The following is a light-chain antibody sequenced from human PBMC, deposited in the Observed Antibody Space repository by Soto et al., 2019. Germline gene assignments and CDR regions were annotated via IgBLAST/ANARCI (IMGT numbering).Light chain of an antibody. Sequence: DIQMTQSPSSLSASVGDRVTITCRASQEISNHLAWFQQKPGKPPQFLIYDASNLQSGVPSKFSGSGSGTDITLTISSLQPEDFATYYCQQYHNYPVTFGGGTKVEIK. CDR2: DAS. CDR3: QQYHNYPVT. J-gene: IGKJ4*01. CDR1: QEISNH. V-gene: IGKV1-16*02.